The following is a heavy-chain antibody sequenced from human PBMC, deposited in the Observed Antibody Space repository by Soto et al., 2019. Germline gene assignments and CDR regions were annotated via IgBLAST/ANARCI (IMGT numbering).Heavy chain of an antibody. CDR3: AKSDCSGGSCYFPFDC. CDR1: GFTFSNYG. CDR2: ISGSGGRT. D-gene: IGHD2-15*01. V-gene: IGHV3-23*01. J-gene: IGHJ4*02. Sequence: EVQVLESGGGLVQPGGSLRLSCAASGFTFSNYGMSWVRQAPGKGLEWVSSISGSGGRTYYADSVKGRFTISRDNSKTTLYLQTDSPRAEDTAFYYCAKSDCSGGSCYFPFDCWGQGTLVTVSS.